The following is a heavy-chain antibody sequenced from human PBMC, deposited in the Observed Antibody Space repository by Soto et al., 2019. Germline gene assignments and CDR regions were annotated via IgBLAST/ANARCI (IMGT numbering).Heavy chain of an antibody. CDR2: IYPADSDT. Sequence: ESLKISFKASTYNFISYWIGWVRRMPGKGLEWIGIIYPADSDTRYSPSFQGKVTISVDKSTSTAYLQWGSLKASDTAMYYCARHVWEIRDAFEIWGQGTMVTVSS. V-gene: IGHV5-51*01. J-gene: IGHJ3*02. D-gene: IGHD1-26*01. CDR1: TYNFISYW. CDR3: ARHVWEIRDAFEI.